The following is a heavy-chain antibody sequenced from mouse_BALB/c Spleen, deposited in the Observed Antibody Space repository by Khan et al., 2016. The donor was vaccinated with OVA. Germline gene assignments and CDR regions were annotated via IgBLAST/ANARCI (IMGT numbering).Heavy chain of an antibody. J-gene: IGHJ2*01. V-gene: IGHV1S134*01. Sequence: EVQFQESGAELGRPGSSVKLSCKTSGSTFTSYGMKWVKQRPGQGLEWIGYIYPGNGYTEYNEKFQGKAILTSDTSSSTAYMQLRSLTSEDSAIYFCTTAYYRYYFDYWGQGTTLTVSS. D-gene: IGHD2-14*01. CDR2: IYPGNGYT. CDR3: TTAYYRYYFDY. CDR1: GSTFTSYG.